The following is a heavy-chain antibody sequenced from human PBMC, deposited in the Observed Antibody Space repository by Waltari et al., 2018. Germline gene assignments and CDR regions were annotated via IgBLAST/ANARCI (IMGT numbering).Heavy chain of an antibody. J-gene: IGHJ4*02. CDR2: ISYDGSQK. V-gene: IGHV3-7*01. Sequence: DVQLVESGGGLVQPGGSLRISCGASGFTFSRYWMSWVRQTPGKGLQLVTNISYDGSQKYYVDSVTGRFTISVGNGKNSVYLQTNSLRVEETAVYYCAKSRGFEYWGQGALITVSS. CDR1: GFTFSRYW. CDR3: AKSRGFEY. D-gene: IGHD2-2*01.